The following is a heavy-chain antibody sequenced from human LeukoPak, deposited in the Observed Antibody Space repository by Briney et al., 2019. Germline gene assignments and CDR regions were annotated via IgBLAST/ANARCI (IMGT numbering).Heavy chain of an antibody. D-gene: IGHD3-22*01. V-gene: IGHV3-21*01. CDR3: ARDMGYYDSSGSFDY. CDR1: GFTFSSYS. CDR2: ISSSSSYI. J-gene: IGHJ4*02. Sequence: GGSLRLSCAASGFTFSSYSMNWVRQAPGEGLEWVSSISSSSSYIYYADSVKGRFTISRDYAKNSLYLQMNSLRAEDTAVYYCARDMGYYDSSGSFDYWGQGTLVTVSS.